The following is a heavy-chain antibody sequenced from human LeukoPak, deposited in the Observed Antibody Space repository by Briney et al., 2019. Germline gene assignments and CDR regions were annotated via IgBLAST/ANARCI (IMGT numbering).Heavy chain of an antibody. Sequence: ASVKVSCKASGNTFPGNYLHWVRQAPGRGPEWMGWINPSSGGTNPAQKFQGRVAMTRDTSISTVYIQLKRLTSDDTAVYYCAGGSSYYFFDYWGQGVLVTVSS. CDR2: INPSSGGT. V-gene: IGHV1-2*02. J-gene: IGHJ4*02. D-gene: IGHD6-13*01. CDR3: AGGSSYYFFDY. CDR1: GNTFPGNY.